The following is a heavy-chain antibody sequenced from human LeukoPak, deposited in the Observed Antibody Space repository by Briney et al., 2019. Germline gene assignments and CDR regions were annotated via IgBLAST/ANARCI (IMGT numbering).Heavy chain of an antibody. D-gene: IGHD3-10*01. CDR1: GFTFSSYA. CDR3: ARENLNMVRGVIMGHRFLDI. V-gene: IGHV3-30*01. Sequence: GGSLRLSCAASGFTFSSYAMHWVREAPGKGLEWVAVISYDGSNKYYADSVKGRFTISRDNSKNTLYLQMNSLRAEDTAVYYCARENLNMVRGVIMGHRFLDIWGQGTMVTVPS. CDR2: ISYDGSNK. J-gene: IGHJ3*02.